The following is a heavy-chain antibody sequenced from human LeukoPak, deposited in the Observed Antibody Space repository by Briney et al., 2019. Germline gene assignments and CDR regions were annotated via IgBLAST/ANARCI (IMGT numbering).Heavy chain of an antibody. CDR3: ARMVRGVRAPVDY. CDR1: GGSFSGYY. D-gene: IGHD3-10*01. J-gene: IGHJ4*02. CDR2: INHSGST. Sequence: ASETLSLTCAVYGGSFSGYYWSWIRQPPGKGLEWIGEINHSGSTNYNPSLKSRVTISVDTSKNQFSLKLSSVTAADTAVYYCARMVRGVRAPVDYWGQGTLVTVSS. V-gene: IGHV4-34*01.